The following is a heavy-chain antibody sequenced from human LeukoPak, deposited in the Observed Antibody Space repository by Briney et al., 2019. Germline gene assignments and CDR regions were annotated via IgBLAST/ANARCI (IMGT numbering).Heavy chain of an antibody. CDR1: GYIFSSYG. CDR3: VRGSSSDRNYYYYYMDV. V-gene: IGHV1-18*01. CDR2: ISAYNGHT. D-gene: IGHD6-6*01. J-gene: IGHJ6*03. Sequence: ASVKVSCKTSGYIFSSYGISWVRQAPGQGLEWMGWISAYNGHTNYAQKFQGRVTMTTDTSTSTASMELRSLRSDDTAMYYCVRGSSSDRNYYYYYMDVWGKGTTVTVSS.